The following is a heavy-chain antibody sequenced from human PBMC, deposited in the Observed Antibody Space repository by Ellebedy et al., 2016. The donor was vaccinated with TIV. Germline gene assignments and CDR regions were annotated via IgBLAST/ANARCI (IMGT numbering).Heavy chain of an antibody. CDR1: GITFRSYC. J-gene: IGHJ4*02. CDR3: ALTYGRAYNCGYFDY. CDR2: IKYDGTEN. D-gene: IGHD5-18*01. Sequence: PGGSLRLSCAASGITFRSYCMTRVRQAPGKGLEWVASIKYDGTENYHAGSVRGRFTISRDNAKNSLYLQMNSLRADDTAVYYCALTYGRAYNCGYFDYWGQGTLVTVSS. V-gene: IGHV3-7*01.